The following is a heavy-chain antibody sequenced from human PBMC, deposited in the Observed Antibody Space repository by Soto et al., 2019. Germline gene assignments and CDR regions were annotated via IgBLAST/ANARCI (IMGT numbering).Heavy chain of an antibody. V-gene: IGHV3-30-3*01. CDR2: ISYDGSNK. J-gene: IGHJ4*02. Sequence: GGSLRLSCAASGFTFSSYAMHWVRQAPGKGLEWVAVISYDGSNKYYADSVKGRFTISRDNSKNTLYLQMNSLRAEDTAVYYCAREVKGLLYYFDYWGQGTLVTVSS. CDR1: GFTFSSYA. CDR3: AREVKGLLYYFDY. D-gene: IGHD2-15*01.